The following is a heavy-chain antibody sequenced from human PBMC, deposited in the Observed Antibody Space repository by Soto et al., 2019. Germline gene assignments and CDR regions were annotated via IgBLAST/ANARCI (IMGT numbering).Heavy chain of an antibody. D-gene: IGHD3-22*01. CDR3: AKGTYYYDSSGYYYVY. Sequence: GESLKISCAASGVTFSRYAMSWVRQAPGKGLEWVSAISGSGGSTYYADSVKGRFTISRDNFKNTLYLQMNSLRAEDTAVYYCAKGTYYYDSSGYYYVYWGQGTLVTVSS. CDR2: ISGSGGST. CDR1: GVTFSRYA. V-gene: IGHV3-23*01. J-gene: IGHJ4*02.